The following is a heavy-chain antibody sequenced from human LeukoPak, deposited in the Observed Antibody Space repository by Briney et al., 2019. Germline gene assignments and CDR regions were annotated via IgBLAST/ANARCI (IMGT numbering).Heavy chain of an antibody. Sequence: SETLSLTCTVSGGSISSSSYYWGWIRQPPGKGLEWIGSIYYSGSTYYNPSLKSRVTISVDTSKNQFSLKLSSVTAADTAVYYCARATRVAAAWFGGMDVWGQGTTVTVSS. D-gene: IGHD6-13*01. CDR2: IYYSGST. CDR3: ARATRVAAAWFGGMDV. V-gene: IGHV4-39*07. CDR1: GGSISSSSYY. J-gene: IGHJ6*02.